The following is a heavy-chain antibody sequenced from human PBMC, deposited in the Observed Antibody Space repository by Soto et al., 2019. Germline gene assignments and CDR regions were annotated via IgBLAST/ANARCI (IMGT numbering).Heavy chain of an antibody. Sequence: QVQLQESGPGLVKPSGTLSLTCAVSSGSISSSNWWSWVRQPPGKGLEWIGEIYHSGSTNYNPSLKSRVTISVDKSKNQFSLKLSSVTAADTAVYYCASCPSGYDILTGYYRHYYFDYWGQGTLVTVSS. CDR2: IYHSGST. CDR1: SGSISSSNW. CDR3: ASCPSGYDILTGYYRHYYFDY. D-gene: IGHD3-9*01. V-gene: IGHV4-4*02. J-gene: IGHJ4*02.